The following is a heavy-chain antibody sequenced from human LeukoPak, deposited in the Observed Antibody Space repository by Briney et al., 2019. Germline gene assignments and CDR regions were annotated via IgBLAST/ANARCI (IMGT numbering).Heavy chain of an antibody. CDR2: INPNSGGT. V-gene: IGHV1-2*06. J-gene: IGHJ6*03. Sequence: GASVKVSCKASGYTFTGSSMHRVRQAPGQGLEWMGRINPNSGGTNYAQKFKGRVTMTRETSFSTAYMELSRLRSDDTAVYYCARVTVEMATITGYYYYMDVWGKGTTVTVSS. CDR3: ARVTVEMATITGYYYYMDV. CDR1: GYTFTGSS. D-gene: IGHD5-24*01.